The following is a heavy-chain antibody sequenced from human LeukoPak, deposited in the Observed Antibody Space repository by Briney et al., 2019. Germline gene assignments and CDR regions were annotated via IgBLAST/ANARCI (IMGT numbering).Heavy chain of an antibody. CDR3: ARGYSSSWYYFDY. CDR2: ISSSSSYI. V-gene: IGHV3-21*01. CDR1: GFTFSSYN. J-gene: IGHJ4*02. Sequence: GGSLRLSCAASGFTFSSYNMNWVRQAPGKGLEWVSSISSSSSYIYYADSVKGRFTISRDNAKSSLHLQVNSLRAEDTAVYYCARGYSSSWYYFDYWGQGTLVTVSS. D-gene: IGHD6-13*01.